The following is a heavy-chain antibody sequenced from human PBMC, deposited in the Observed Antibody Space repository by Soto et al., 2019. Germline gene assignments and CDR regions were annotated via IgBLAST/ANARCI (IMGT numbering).Heavy chain of an antibody. CDR3: VGGQYYFDY. Sequence: QVQLVESGGXVVQPGRSLRLSCAASGFPFTTYGMHWVREGPGKGLEWVAVISYDGSNRYYADSVKGRFTISRDNSKNTLYLQMNDLRPEDTALYYCVGGQYYFDYRGQGTLVTVSS. CDR2: ISYDGSNR. CDR1: GFPFTTYG. D-gene: IGHD3-10*01. J-gene: IGHJ4*02. V-gene: IGHV3-30*03.